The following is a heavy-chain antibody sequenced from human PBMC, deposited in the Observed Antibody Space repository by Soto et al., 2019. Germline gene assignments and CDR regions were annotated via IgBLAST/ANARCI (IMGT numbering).Heavy chain of an antibody. CDR1: GFTFSSYG. D-gene: IGHD6-19*01. Sequence: GWSLRLSCAASGFTFSSYGMHWVRQAPGKGLEWVAVISYDGSNKYYADSVKGRFTISRDNSKNTLYLQMNSLRAEDTAVYYCAKWRVAVAGTRFDYWGQGTLVTVSS. V-gene: IGHV3-30*18. CDR2: ISYDGSNK. CDR3: AKWRVAVAGTRFDY. J-gene: IGHJ4*02.